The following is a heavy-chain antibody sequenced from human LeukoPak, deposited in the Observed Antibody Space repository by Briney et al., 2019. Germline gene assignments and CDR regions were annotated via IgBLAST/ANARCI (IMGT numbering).Heavy chain of an antibody. Sequence: ASVKVSCKVSGNSLSELSIQWVRQAPGKGLECMGRFDPEEAKMVYAQNFQGRVTMTEDTSTQTAYMELSGLTSDDTAVYYCTTRSGDFWSGFVNWGQGTLVTVSS. J-gene: IGHJ4*02. CDR3: TTRSGDFWSGFVN. CDR2: FDPEEAKM. V-gene: IGHV1-24*01. D-gene: IGHD3-3*01. CDR1: GNSLSELS.